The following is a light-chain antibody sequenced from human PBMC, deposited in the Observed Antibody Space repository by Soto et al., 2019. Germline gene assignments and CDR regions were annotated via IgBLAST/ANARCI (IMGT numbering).Light chain of an antibody. Sequence: QSVLTQPPSASGSPGQSVTISCTGTSSDVGGYDYVSWYQQHPGKAPKLMISEVSKRPSGVPDRFSGSKSGNTASLTVSGLQAEDEADYYCISYAGTNNLYVFGTGTKVTVL. CDR2: EVS. CDR3: ISYAGTNNLYV. V-gene: IGLV2-8*01. J-gene: IGLJ1*01. CDR1: SSDVGGYDY.